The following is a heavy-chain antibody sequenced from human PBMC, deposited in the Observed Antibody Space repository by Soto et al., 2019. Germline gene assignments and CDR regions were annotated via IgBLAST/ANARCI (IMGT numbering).Heavy chain of an antibody. V-gene: IGHV2-5*02. J-gene: IGHJ4*02. Sequence: GPTLVNPTQTLTLTCSVSGFSLSTSGVGVTWIRQPPGKALEWLALIYWDDDKRYSPSLKSRLTITKDTSKNQVVLTMTNMDPVDTATYYCAHRSGGSYLFDYWGQGTLVTVS. CDR1: GFSLSTSGVG. D-gene: IGHD1-26*01. CDR2: IYWDDDK. CDR3: AHRSGGSYLFDY.